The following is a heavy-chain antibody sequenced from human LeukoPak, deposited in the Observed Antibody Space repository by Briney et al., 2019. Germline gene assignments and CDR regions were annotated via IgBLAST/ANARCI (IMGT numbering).Heavy chain of an antibody. CDR3: ARALAYSGTHPYYFDY. D-gene: IGHD1-26*01. V-gene: IGHV1-8*01. CDR1: GYTFTSYD. J-gene: IGHJ4*02. CDR2: MNPNSGNT. Sequence: ASVKVSCKASGYTFTSYDINWVRQATGQGLEWMGWMNPNSGNTGYAQKFQGRVTMTRNTSISTAYMELSSLRSEDTALYFCARALAYSGTHPYYFDYWGQGTLVTVSS.